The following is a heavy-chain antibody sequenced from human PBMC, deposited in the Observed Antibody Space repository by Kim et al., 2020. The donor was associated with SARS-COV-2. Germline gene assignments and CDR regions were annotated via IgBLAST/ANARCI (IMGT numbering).Heavy chain of an antibody. CDR1: GGSISSSSYY. CDR3: ARLRIAAADFDY. V-gene: IGHV4-39*01. D-gene: IGHD6-13*01. Sequence: SETLSLTCTVSGGSISSSSYYWGWIRQPPGKGLEWIGSIYYSGSTYYNPSLKSRVTISVDTSKNQFSLKLSSVTAADTAVYYCARLRIAAADFDYWGQGTLVTVSS. J-gene: IGHJ4*02. CDR2: IYYSGST.